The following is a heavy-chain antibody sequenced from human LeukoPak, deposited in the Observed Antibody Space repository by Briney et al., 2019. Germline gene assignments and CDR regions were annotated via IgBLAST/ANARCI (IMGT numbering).Heavy chain of an antibody. J-gene: IGHJ4*02. D-gene: IGHD3-22*01. V-gene: IGHV1-8*01. CDR1: GYTFTSYD. CDR2: MNPNSGNT. CDR3: ARGPLPYYYDNSGYYYELDY. Sequence: ASVKVSCKASGYTFTSYDINWVRQAPGQGLEWMGWMNPNSGNTGYAQKFKGRVTMTRNTSISTAYMKISSMRSEDTAVYYCARGPLPYYYDNSGYYYELDYWGQGTLVTVSS.